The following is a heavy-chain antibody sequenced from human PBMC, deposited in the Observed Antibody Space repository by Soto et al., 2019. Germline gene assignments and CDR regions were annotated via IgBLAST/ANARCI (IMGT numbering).Heavy chain of an antibody. V-gene: IGHV4-31*03. CDR3: ARIEGDYDSSGYYVDY. J-gene: IGHJ4*02. CDR1: GGSISSGGYY. Sequence: ASETLSLTCTVSGGSISSGGYYWSWIRQHPGKGLEWIGYIYYSGSTYYNPSLKSRVTISVDTSKNQFSLKLSSVTAADTAVYYCARIEGDYDSSGYYVDYWGQGTLVTVSS. D-gene: IGHD3-22*01. CDR2: IYYSGST.